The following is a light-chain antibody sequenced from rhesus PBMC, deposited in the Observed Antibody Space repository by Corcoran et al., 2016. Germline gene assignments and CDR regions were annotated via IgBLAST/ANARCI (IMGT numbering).Light chain of an antibody. CDR3: LQYISSPPWA. Sequence: DIQMTQSPSSLSASVGDKVTITCPASQGISSWLAWFQQKPGKAPKLLIYKAYRSQSGVPLRFSGSGSGTDYTLPISSLQSEDVATYSCLQYISSPPWAFGQGSKVEF. CDR1: QGISSW. V-gene: IGKV1-22*01. J-gene: IGKJ1*01. CDR2: KAY.